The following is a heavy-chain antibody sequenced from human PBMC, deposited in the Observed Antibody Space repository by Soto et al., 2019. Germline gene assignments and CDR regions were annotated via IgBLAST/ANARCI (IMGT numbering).Heavy chain of an antibody. CDR2: IWNDGNGY. J-gene: IGHJ6*02. CDR3: ASLQISLPTRGAATTRGGMDV. CDR1: GFNFNNYG. D-gene: IGHD4-4*01. Sequence: QVQLVESGGGVVQPGRSLRLSCAASGFNFNNYGMHWVRQAPGKGLEWVAVIWNDGNGYYYANSVKGRFTISRDNSKNTLFLQMSSRIADDTGVYYCASLQISLPTRGAATTRGGMDVWGQGTRVNVSS. V-gene: IGHV3-33*01.